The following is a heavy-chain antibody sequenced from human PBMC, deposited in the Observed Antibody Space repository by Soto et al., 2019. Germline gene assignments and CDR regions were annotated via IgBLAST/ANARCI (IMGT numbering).Heavy chain of an antibody. CDR2: IYSGDRP. CDR3: ARGEAREAGFDC. CDR1: GFTVSSKY. V-gene: IGHV3-66*01. Sequence: EVQLVESGGGLVQPGESLRLSCAASGFTVSSKYMHWVRQAPGKGLEWVSVIYSGDRPYYADSVKGRFTISSDTSDNTVYLQMNTLRVEDTGVYYCARGEAREAGFDCWGQGTLVTVSS. D-gene: IGHD6-13*01. J-gene: IGHJ4*02.